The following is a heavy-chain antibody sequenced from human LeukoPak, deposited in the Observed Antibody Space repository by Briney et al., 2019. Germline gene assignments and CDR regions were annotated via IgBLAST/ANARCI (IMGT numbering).Heavy chain of an antibody. J-gene: IGHJ4*02. D-gene: IGHD6-6*01. CDR3: AREGYSSSVDY. V-gene: IGHV4-31*03. Sequence: SETLSLTRTVSGGSISSGGYYWSWIRQHPGKGLEWIGYIYYSGSTYYNPSLKSRVTISVDTSKNQFSLKLSSVTAADTAVYYCAREGYSSSVDYWGQGTLVTVSS. CDR2: IYYSGST. CDR1: GGSISSGGYY.